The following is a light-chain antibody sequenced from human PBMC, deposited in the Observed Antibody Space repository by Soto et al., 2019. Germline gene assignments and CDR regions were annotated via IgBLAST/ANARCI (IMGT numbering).Light chain of an antibody. V-gene: IGKV3-20*01. CDR1: QSVSSSY. CDR2: GAS. CDR3: HQYGSSPST. J-gene: IGKJ1*01. Sequence: EIVLTQSPGTLSLSPGERATLSCRASQSVSSSYLAWYQQKPGQAPRLLIYGASSRATGIPDRFSGSGSGKDFALTISRLEPEDFGVYYCHQYGSSPSTFGQGTKVEIK.